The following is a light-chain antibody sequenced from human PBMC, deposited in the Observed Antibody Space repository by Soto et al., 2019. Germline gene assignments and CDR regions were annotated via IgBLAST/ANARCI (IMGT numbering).Light chain of an antibody. Sequence: DIQLTQSPSFLSASVGDRVTITCRASQGISSYLSWYQQKPGKAPKILIYAASTLQSGVPSRFSGSGSGTDFTLTISSLQPEDVATYYCQKYNSAPWTFGQGPKVDIK. CDR1: QGISSY. CDR2: AAS. CDR3: QKYNSAPWT. J-gene: IGKJ1*01. V-gene: IGKV1-27*01.